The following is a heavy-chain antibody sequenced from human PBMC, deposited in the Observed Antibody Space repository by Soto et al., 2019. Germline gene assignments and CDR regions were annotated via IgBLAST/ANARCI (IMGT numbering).Heavy chain of an antibody. CDR2: ISYDGSNK. Sequence: PVRPLRLSCAASGFTFSSYGMHWVRQAPGKGLEWVAVISYDGSNKYYADSVKGRFTISRDNSKNTLYLQMNSLRAEDTAVYYCAKIPSNTLVRGVPGYWGQGTLVTVSS. V-gene: IGHV3-30*18. D-gene: IGHD3-10*01. CDR3: AKIPSNTLVRGVPGY. CDR1: GFTFSSYG. J-gene: IGHJ4*02.